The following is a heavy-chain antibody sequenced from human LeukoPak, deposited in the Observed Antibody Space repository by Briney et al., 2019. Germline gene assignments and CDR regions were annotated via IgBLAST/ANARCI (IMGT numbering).Heavy chain of an antibody. V-gene: IGHV5-51*01. CDR3: ARQGVYYSDSSAFYY. J-gene: IGHJ4*02. CDR1: GYRFTNYW. D-gene: IGHD3-22*01. Sequence: PGESLKISCKGSGYRFTNYWIDWVRQMPGKGLELMGSIYPGDSDTRYSPSFQGQVTISADKSITTAYLHWSSLKASDTAIYYCARQGVYYSDSSAFYYWGQGTLVTVSS. CDR2: IYPGDSDT.